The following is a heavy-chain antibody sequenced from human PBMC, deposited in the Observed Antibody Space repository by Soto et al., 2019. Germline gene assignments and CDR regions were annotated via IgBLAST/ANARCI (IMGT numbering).Heavy chain of an antibody. D-gene: IGHD6-6*01. V-gene: IGHV3-11*01. CDR1: GFTFSDSY. J-gene: IGHJ4*02. CDR2: ISGNSITK. Sequence: QVHLVESGGGLVKPGGSVRLSCAASGFTFSDSYMSWVRQAPGKGLEWVSYISGNSITKYHAGSVRGRFTISRDRVKNSLYLQMDSLRAEDTAVYYCARFLGGIPARPFNYWGQGTLVTVSS. CDR3: ARFLGGIPARPFNY.